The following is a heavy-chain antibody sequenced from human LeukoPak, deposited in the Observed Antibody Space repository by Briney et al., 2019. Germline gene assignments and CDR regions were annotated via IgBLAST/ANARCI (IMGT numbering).Heavy chain of an antibody. CDR1: GFTLSGYW. Sequence: GGSLRLSCAASGFTLSGYWMHWVRQAPGKGLVWVSRINSDGYSITYADSVKGRFTISRDNAKNTLYLQMNSLIAEDTAVYYCARGPGLVVPADSFDYWGQGTLVTVSS. D-gene: IGHD2-2*01. CDR3: ARGPGLVVPADSFDY. CDR2: INSDGYSI. J-gene: IGHJ4*02. V-gene: IGHV3-74*03.